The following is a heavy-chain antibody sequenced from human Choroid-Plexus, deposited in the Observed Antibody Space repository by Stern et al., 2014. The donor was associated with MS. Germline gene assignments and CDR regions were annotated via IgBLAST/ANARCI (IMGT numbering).Heavy chain of an antibody. CDR3: AKDRQYLTYFFDH. D-gene: IGHD2/OR15-2a*01. CDR1: GFTFGRCA. V-gene: IGHV3-30*18. Sequence: VQLVESGGGVVQPGRPLRLACVASGFTFGRCAMPWVRQALGKGLEWVAGVSDDGSNKYYADSVKGRLTISRDNSQNTLYMQMSSLRPEDPAVYYCAKDRQYLTYFFDHWGQGSLVTVSS. CDR2: VSDDGSNK. J-gene: IGHJ5*02.